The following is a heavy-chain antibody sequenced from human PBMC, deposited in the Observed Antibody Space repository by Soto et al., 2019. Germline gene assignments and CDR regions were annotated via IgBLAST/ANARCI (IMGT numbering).Heavy chain of an antibody. D-gene: IGHD6-13*01. J-gene: IGHJ5*02. CDR2: ISAYNGNT. CDR1: GYTFXSYG. CDR3: ARPTAAARWFDP. Sequence: ASVKVSCKASGYTFXSYGISWVRQAPGQGLEWMGWISAYNGNTNYAQKLQGRVTMTTDTSTSTAYMELRSLRSDDTAVYYCARPTAAARWFDPWGQGTLVTVSS. V-gene: IGHV1-18*01.